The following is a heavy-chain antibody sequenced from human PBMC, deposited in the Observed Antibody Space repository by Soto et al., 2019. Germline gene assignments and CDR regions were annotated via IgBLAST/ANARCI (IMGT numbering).Heavy chain of an antibody. CDR1: DGSISSRSNY. CDR3: VRLYSHTWLLPAY. D-gene: IGHD1-26*01. Sequence: SEILSLTCTVSDGSISSRSNYWGWIRQPPGKGLEWIGSIFHSGTTYYNPSLKSRVTISVDTSKNQFSLKLGSVTAADTAVYYCVRLYSHTWLLPAYWGQGTLVTVS. CDR2: IFHSGTT. V-gene: IGHV4-39*01. J-gene: IGHJ4*02.